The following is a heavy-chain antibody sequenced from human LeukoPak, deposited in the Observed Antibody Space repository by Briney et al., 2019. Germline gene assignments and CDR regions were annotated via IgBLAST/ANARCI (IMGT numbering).Heavy chain of an antibody. CDR3: ARDGEGMDV. D-gene: IGHD3-10*01. J-gene: IGHJ6*04. V-gene: IGHV4-39*07. CDR2: IYYSGST. CDR1: GGSISSSSYY. Sequence: SETLSLTCTVSGGSISSSSYYWGWIRQPPGKGLEWIGSIYYSGSTYYNPSLKSRVTISVDTSKNQFSLKLSSVAAADTAVYYCARDGEGMDVWGKGTTVTVSS.